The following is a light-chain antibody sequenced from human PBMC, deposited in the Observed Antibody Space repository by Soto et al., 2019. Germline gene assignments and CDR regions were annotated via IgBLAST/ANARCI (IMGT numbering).Light chain of an antibody. CDR1: QTISSW. CDR2: KAS. Sequence: DIQMTQSPSTLSGSVGDRVTITCRASQTISSWLAWYQQKPGKAPKLLIYKASTLKSGVPSRFSGSGSGIEFTLTISSLQPDDFATYYCQHYNSYPRTFGQGTKVDNK. J-gene: IGKJ1*01. CDR3: QHYNSYPRT. V-gene: IGKV1-5*03.